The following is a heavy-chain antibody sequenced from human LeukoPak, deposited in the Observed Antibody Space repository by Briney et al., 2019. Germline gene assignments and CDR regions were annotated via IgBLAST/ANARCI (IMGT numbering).Heavy chain of an antibody. CDR3: ARSRVPAARRFDY. V-gene: IGHV1-69*13. D-gene: IGHD2-2*01. CDR2: IIPIFGTA. CDR1: GGTFSSYA. J-gene: IGHJ4*02. Sequence: SVKVSCKASGGTFSSYAISWVRQAPGQGLEWMGGIIPIFGTANYAQKFQGRVTITADESTSTAYMELSSLRSEDTAVYYCARSRVPAARRFDYWGQGTLVTVSS.